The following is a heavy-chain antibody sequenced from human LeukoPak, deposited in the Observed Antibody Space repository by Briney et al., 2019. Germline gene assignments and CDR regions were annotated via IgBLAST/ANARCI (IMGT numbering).Heavy chain of an antibody. Sequence: SETLSLTCTVSSGSVSTSSYYWGWIRQPPGKGLEWIGSVYYSGSTYYNPSLKSRVTISVDTSKKQFSLKLSSVTAADTAVYYCVTYYFDSSGPKKNYWGQGTLVTVSS. CDR1: SGSVSTSSYY. V-gene: IGHV4-39*07. J-gene: IGHJ4*02. CDR2: VYYSGST. CDR3: VTYYFDSSGPKKNY. D-gene: IGHD3-22*01.